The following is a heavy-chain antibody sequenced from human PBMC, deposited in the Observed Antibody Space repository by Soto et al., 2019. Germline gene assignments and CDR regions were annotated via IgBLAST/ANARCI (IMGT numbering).Heavy chain of an antibody. CDR2: IIPIFGTA. J-gene: IGHJ4*02. CDR3: ASDLLRGYSYGLPSL. Sequence: QVQLVQSGAEVKKPGSSVKVSCKASGGTFSSYAISWVRQAPGQGREWMGGIIPIFGTANYAQKFQGRVTITADESTSKAYMELSSLRSEDTAVYYCASDLLRGYSYGLPSLWGQGTLVTVSS. D-gene: IGHD5-18*01. V-gene: IGHV1-69*01. CDR1: GGTFSSYA.